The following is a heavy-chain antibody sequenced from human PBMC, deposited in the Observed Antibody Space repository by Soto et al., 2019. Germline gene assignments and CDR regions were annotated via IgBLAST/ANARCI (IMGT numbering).Heavy chain of an antibody. Sequence: PGWSLRLSCASSVFTFVTTDMSWVRQAPGEGLEWVSTIDGSGGITYYADSVKGRFTISRDNSRNTVYLQMNSLRGDDTALYYCVKNSGWFNTWGQGALVTVSS. J-gene: IGHJ5*02. CDR1: VFTFVTTD. D-gene: IGHD3-10*01. CDR3: VKNSGWFNT. V-gene: IGHV3-23*01. CDR2: IDGSGGIT.